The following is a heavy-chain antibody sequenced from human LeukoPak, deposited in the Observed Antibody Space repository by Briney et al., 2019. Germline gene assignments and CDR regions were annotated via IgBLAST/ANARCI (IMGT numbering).Heavy chain of an antibody. D-gene: IGHD3-3*01. CDR3: ARDRYYDFWSGPGPTPWYFDL. CDR1: GGSISSYY. J-gene: IGHJ2*01. Sequence: SETLSLTCTVSGGSISSYYWSWIRQPAGKGLEWIGRIYTSGSTNYNPSLKSRVTMSVDTSKNQFSLKPSSVTAADTAVYYCARDRYYDFWSGPGPTPWYFDLWGRGTLVTVSP. V-gene: IGHV4-4*07. CDR2: IYTSGST.